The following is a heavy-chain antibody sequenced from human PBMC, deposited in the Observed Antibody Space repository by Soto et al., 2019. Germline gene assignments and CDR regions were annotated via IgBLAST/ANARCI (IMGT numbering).Heavy chain of an antibody. Sequence: SVKPCWESSGYTFTSNYIHWLRHAPKQGLEWMGWINPSDGNRNFAQKFEDRVTMTTATSTNTVFLELRSLKSDDTAIYYCARDRLRGYDSSGFYSWGQGTMVTVSS. CDR3: ARDRLRGYDSSGFYS. CDR2: INPSDGNR. D-gene: IGHD3-22*01. V-gene: IGHV1-18*04. CDR1: GYTFTSNY. J-gene: IGHJ4*02.